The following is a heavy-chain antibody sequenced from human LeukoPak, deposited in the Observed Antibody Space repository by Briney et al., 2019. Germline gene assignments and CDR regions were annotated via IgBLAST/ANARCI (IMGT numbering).Heavy chain of an antibody. Sequence: PGGSLRLSCAASGFTVSSNYMSWVRQAPGKGLEWVSIIYSGGSIYYADSVKGRFTISRDKSKNTLYLQMSSLRDEDTAVYYCAKGYRYQDYWGQGTLVTVSS. CDR3: AKGYRYQDY. CDR1: GFTVSSNY. D-gene: IGHD3-16*02. J-gene: IGHJ4*02. CDR2: IYSGGSI. V-gene: IGHV3-53*01.